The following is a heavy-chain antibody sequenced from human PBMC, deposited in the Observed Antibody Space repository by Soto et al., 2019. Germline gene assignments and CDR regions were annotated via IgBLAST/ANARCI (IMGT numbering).Heavy chain of an antibody. CDR2: IYYSGST. CDR1: GGSISSSSYY. CDR3: ARRVRYFSSFGYYYYMDV. Sequence: SETLSLTCTVSGGSISSSSYYWGWIRQPPGKGLEWIGSIYYSGSTYYNPSLKSRVTISVDTSKNQFSLKLSSVTAADTAVYYCARRVRYFSSFGYYYYMDVWGKGTTVTVSS. J-gene: IGHJ6*03. D-gene: IGHD3-9*01. V-gene: IGHV4-39*01.